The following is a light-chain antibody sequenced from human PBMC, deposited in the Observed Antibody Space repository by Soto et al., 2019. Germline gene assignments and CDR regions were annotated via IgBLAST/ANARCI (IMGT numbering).Light chain of an antibody. J-gene: IGKJ1*01. V-gene: IGKV1-5*03. CDR2: KAS. CDR3: LQYNSHSWT. Sequence: DIPMTQSPSTLSASVGDRVTITCRASQSISSWLAWYQHKPGKAPKLLIYKASSLESGVPSRFSGRGSGTEFTLTISTLQPEDFASYYCLQYNSHSWTFGQGTKVEIK. CDR1: QSISSW.